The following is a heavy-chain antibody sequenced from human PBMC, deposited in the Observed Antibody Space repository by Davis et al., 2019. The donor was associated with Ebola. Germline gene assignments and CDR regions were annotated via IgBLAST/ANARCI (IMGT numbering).Heavy chain of an antibody. D-gene: IGHD2-2*01. CDR1: GFSFSSHW. Sequence: PGGSLRRSCAASGFSFSSHWMSWVRQAPGKGLEWVANIKPDGSFRDYLGAVRGRFTISRDNAKNSLDLQMNTLRAEDTAVYFCAKHGTPTAIGGQGTLVTVSS. CDR3: AKHGTPTAI. V-gene: IGHV3-7*03. CDR2: IKPDGSFR. J-gene: IGHJ4*02.